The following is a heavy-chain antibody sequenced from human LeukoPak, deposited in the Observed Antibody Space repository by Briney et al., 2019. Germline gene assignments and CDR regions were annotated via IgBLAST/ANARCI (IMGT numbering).Heavy chain of an antibody. D-gene: IGHD4-17*01. CDR3: ARVKEETSVTIPDYVQH. CDR2: INPNSGGT. V-gene: IGHV1-2*02. CDR1: GYTFTGYY. J-gene: IGHJ1*01. Sequence: ASVKVSCKASGYTFTGYYMHWVRQAPGQGLEWMGWINPNSGGTNYAQKFRGRVTMTRDTSISAAYMELSRLRSDDTAVYYCARVKEETSVTIPDYVQHWGQGTLVTVSS.